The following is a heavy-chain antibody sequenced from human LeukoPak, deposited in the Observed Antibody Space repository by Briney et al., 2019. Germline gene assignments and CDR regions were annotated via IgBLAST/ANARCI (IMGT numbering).Heavy chain of an antibody. J-gene: IGHJ6*02. CDR2: INHSGST. V-gene: IGHV4-34*01. CDR3: ARRVTPSINYYYYGMDV. D-gene: IGHD4-23*01. CDR1: GGPFSGYY. Sequence: PSETLSLTCAVYGGPFSGYYWSWIRQPPGKGLEWIGEINHSGSTNYNPSLKSRVTISVDTSKNQFSLKLSSVTAADTAVYYCARRVTPSINYYYYGMDVWGQGTTVTVSS.